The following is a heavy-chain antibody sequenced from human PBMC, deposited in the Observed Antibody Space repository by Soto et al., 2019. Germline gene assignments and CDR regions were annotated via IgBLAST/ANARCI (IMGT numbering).Heavy chain of an antibody. Sequence: EVQLVESGGGLVQPGGSLRITCVASGFPFSIYSMNWVRQAPGKGLEWSSYITSDTNTIKYADSVKGRFTISRDNAKNLVYLQMNSLRDEDTAVYVCAISVEGHFDYWGQGTVVTVSS. CDR3: AISVEGHFDY. J-gene: IGHJ4*02. D-gene: IGHD6-19*01. CDR2: ITSDTNTI. V-gene: IGHV3-48*02. CDR1: GFPFSIYS.